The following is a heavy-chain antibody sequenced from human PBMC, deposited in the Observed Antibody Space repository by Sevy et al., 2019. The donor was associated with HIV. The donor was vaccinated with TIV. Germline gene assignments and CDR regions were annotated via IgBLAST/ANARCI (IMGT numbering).Heavy chain of an antibody. CDR3: ARGQYSGSSRPRRGLRYYYYMDV. D-gene: IGHD6-6*01. J-gene: IGHJ6*03. Sequence: SETLSLTCAVYGGSFSGYHWSWIRQPPGKGLEWIGEINHSGSTNYNPSLKSRVTISVDTSKNQFSLKLSSVTAADTAVYYCARGQYSGSSRPRRGLRYYYYMDVWGKGTTVTVSS. V-gene: IGHV4-34*01. CDR1: GGSFSGYH. CDR2: INHSGST.